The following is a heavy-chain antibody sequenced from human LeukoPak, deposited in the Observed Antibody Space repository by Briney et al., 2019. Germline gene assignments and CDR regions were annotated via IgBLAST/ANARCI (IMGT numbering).Heavy chain of an antibody. Sequence: SETLSLTCTVSGGSISSYYWSWIRQPAGKGLEWIGRIYTSGSTNYNPSLKSRVTISIDTSKNQFSLKLSSVTAADTAVYFCARDLVTVTKGFDIWGQGTMVSVSS. CDR2: IYTSGST. CDR1: GGSISSYY. V-gene: IGHV4-4*07. J-gene: IGHJ3*02. CDR3: ARDLVTVTKGFDI. D-gene: IGHD4-17*01.